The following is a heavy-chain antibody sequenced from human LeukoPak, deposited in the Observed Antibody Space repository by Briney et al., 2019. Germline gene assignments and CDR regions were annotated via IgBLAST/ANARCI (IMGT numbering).Heavy chain of an antibody. Sequence: GGSLRLSCAASGFTFSSYGMHWVRQAPGKGLEWVAVIWYDGSNKYYADSVKGRFTISRDNSKNTLYLQMNSLRAEDTAVYYCAREGVKYSGYDCHFDYWGQGTLVTVSS. D-gene: IGHD5-12*01. J-gene: IGHJ4*02. CDR2: IWYDGSNK. V-gene: IGHV3-33*01. CDR3: AREGVKYSGYDCHFDY. CDR1: GFTFSSYG.